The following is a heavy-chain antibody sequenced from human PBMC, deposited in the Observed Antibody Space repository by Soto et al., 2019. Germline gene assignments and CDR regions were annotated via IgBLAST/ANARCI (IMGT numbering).Heavy chain of an antibody. CDR2: IYHGGSS. Sequence: PSDTLSLTCTVSGGSISSYYWSWIRQPPGKGLEWIGYIYHGGSSNYNPSLKSRVTILVDTSKNQFSLTLSSVTAADTAVYFCARVQIQELENIFDYWGQGTLVTVSS. D-gene: IGHD3-3*01. CDR1: GGSISSYY. J-gene: IGHJ4*02. CDR3: ARVQIQELENIFDY. V-gene: IGHV4-59*08.